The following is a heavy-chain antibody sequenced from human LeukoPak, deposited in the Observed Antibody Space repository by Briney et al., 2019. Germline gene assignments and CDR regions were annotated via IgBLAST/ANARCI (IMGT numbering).Heavy chain of an antibody. CDR2: ISYDGSNK. V-gene: IGHV3-30*18. Sequence: TGGSLRFSCAASGFTFSSYGMHWVRQAPGKGLEWVAVISYDGSNKYYADSVKGRFTISRDNSKNTLYLQMNSLRAEDTAVYYCAKAPTPYYDILTPLDYWGQGTLVTVSS. J-gene: IGHJ4*02. D-gene: IGHD3-9*01. CDR1: GFTFSSYG. CDR3: AKAPTPYYDILTPLDY.